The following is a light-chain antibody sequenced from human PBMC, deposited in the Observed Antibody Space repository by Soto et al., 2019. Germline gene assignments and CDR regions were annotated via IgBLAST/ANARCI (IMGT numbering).Light chain of an antibody. J-gene: IGLJ2*01. Sequence: QSVLTQPPSVSGAPGQRVTISCTWSSSNIGTGYDVHWYQQLPGTAPKLLIYGNSNRPSGVPDRFSGSKSGTSASLAITGLQAEYEADYYCQSYDSNLSVVFGGGTKLTVL. V-gene: IGLV1-40*01. CDR3: QSYDSNLSVV. CDR2: GNS. CDR1: SSNIGTGYD.